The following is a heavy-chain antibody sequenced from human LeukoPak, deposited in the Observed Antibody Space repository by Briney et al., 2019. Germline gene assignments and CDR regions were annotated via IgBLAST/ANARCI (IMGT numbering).Heavy chain of an antibody. CDR2: IYHSAST. V-gene: IGHV4-38-2*02. CDR1: GYSISSGYY. J-gene: IGHJ6*03. Sequence: KASETLSLTCAVSGYSISSGYYWGWIRQPPGKGLEWIGGIYHSASTYYNPSLKSRVTTSVDTSKNQCSLKLSSVPAADTAVYYCARDFVVVPAARVGLYYYYYMDVWGKGTTVTVSS. CDR3: ARDFVVVPAARVGLYYYYYMDV. D-gene: IGHD2-2*01.